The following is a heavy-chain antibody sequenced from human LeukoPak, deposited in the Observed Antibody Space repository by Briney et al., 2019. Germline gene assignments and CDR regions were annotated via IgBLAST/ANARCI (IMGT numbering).Heavy chain of an antibody. CDR2: MNSDGSNA. CDR3: ARDICSGIGCYPRAPFDY. D-gene: IGHD2-15*01. J-gene: IGHJ4*02. CDR1: GFTFSRYW. Sequence: PGVSLRLSCAASGFTFSRYWRHWVRQAPGEGLVWVSRMNSDGSNANYADSVKGRFTISRDNAKNTLYMQMNRLRADDTAVYYCARDICSGIGCYPRAPFDYWGQGTLVTVSS. V-gene: IGHV3-74*01.